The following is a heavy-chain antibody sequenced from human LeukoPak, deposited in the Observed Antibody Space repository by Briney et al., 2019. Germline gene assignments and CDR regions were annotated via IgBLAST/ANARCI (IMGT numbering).Heavy chain of an antibody. CDR3: ASHKYCSSTSCYAFDI. D-gene: IGHD2-2*01. CDR1: GDTFISYG. J-gene: IGHJ3*02. Sequence: RASVKVSCKASGDTFISYGISWVRQAPGQGLEWMGWISANNANTNYAQKLQGRVTMTTDTSTSTAYTELRSLRSDDTAVYYCASHKYCSSTSCYAFDIWGQGTMVTVSS. CDR2: ISANNANT. V-gene: IGHV1-18*01.